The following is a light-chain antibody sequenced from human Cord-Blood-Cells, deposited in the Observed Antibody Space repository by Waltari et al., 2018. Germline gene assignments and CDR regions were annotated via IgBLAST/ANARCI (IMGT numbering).Light chain of an antibody. CDR2: DAS. CDR1: QDISNY. J-gene: IGKJ2*03. V-gene: IGKV1-33*01. CDR3: QQYDNLPYS. Sequence: QMPQSPSPLSASVGDRVTITCQASQDISNYLNWYQQKPGKAPKLLIYDASNLETGVPSRFSGSGSGTDFTFTISSLQPEDIATYYCQQYDNLPYSFGQGTKLEIK.